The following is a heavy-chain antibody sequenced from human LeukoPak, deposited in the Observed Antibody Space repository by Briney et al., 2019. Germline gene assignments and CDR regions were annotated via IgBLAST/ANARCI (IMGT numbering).Heavy chain of an antibody. J-gene: IGHJ4*02. CDR1: GGSISSYF. Sequence: PSETLSLTCTVSGGSISSYFWSWIRQPAGKGLEWIGRIHDNGDSNHNPSLKSRVTMSLDTSMNQVSLKLASVTAADTAVYYCARAPGGCGGTCPSDHWGPGTQVTVSS. D-gene: IGHD2-15*01. CDR3: ARAPGGCGGTCPSDH. CDR2: IHDNGDS. V-gene: IGHV4-4*07.